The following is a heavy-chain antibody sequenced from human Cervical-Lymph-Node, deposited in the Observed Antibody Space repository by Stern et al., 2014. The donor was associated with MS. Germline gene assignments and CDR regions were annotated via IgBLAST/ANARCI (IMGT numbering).Heavy chain of an antibody. V-gene: IGHV1-2*05. CDR3: Y. J-gene: IGHJ4*02. CDR2: INPKSGDT. D-gene: IGHD5-12*01. CDR1: GYTFTDYY. Sequence: VQLVQSGAEVKKPGASVKVSCKASGYTFTDYYIHWVRQAPGQRLEWMGRINPKSGDTEYAQKFRGRVTMTRDTSISTAYFCARRYSGYVMANYFDYWGQGNLVTVSS.